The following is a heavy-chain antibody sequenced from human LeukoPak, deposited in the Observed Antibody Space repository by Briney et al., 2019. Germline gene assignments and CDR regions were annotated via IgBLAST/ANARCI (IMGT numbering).Heavy chain of an antibody. V-gene: IGHV3-9*01. CDR1: GFTFDDYA. J-gene: IGHJ4*02. D-gene: IGHD6-13*01. Sequence: PGGSLRLSCAASGFTFDDYAMHRVRQAPGKGLEWVPGISWNSGSIGYADSVKGRFTISRDNAKNSLYLQMNSLRAEDTALYYCAKDISMGYSSSWYDYWGQGTLVTVSS. CDR2: ISWNSGSI. CDR3: AKDISMGYSSSWYDY.